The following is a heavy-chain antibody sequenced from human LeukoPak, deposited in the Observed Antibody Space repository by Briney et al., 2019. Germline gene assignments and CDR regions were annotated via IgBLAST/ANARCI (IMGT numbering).Heavy chain of an antibody. J-gene: IGHJ5*02. V-gene: IGHV3-66*01. CDR2: IYSGGST. CDR3: ARDRTGTTDNWFDP. D-gene: IGHD1-7*01. CDR1: GFTVSSNY. Sequence: PGGSLRLSCAASGFTVSSNYMSWVRQAPGKGLERVSVIYSGGSTYYADSVKGRFTISRDNSKNTLYLQMNSLRAEDTAVYYCARDRTGTTDNWFDPWGQGTLVTVSS.